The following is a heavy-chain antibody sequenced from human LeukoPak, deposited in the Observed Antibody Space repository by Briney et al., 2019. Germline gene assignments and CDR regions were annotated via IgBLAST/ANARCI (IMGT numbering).Heavy chain of an antibody. J-gene: IGHJ4*02. Sequence: SETLSLTCTVSGYSISSGYYWGWIRQPPGKGLEWIGYNYYSGSANYNPSLKSRVTISVDTSKNQFSLKLSSMTAADTAVYYCARDVCFGGSCYSDYFDYWGQGTLVTVSS. D-gene: IGHD2-15*01. CDR3: ARDVCFGGSCYSDYFDY. CDR1: GYSISSGYY. CDR2: NYYSGSA. V-gene: IGHV4-38-2*02.